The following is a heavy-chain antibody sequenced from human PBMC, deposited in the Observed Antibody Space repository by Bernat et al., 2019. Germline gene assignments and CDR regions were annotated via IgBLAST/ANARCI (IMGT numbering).Heavy chain of an antibody. CDR2: TKNKANSYTT. CDR3: ARGRLSQTSGWRAFDY. V-gene: IGHV3-72*01. D-gene: IGHD6-19*01. CDR1: GFTFSDHY. J-gene: IGHJ4*02. Sequence: EVQLVESGRGLVQPGGSLRLSCAASGFTFSDHYMDWVRQAPGKGLEWVGRTKNKANSYTTEYAASVKGRFTISRDDSKNSLYLQMNSLKTEDTAVYYCARGRLSQTSGWRAFDYWGQGTLVTVSS.